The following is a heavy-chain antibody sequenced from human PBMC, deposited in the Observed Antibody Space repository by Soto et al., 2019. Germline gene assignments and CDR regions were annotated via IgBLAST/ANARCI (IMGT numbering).Heavy chain of an antibody. J-gene: IGHJ4*02. Sequence: ASVKVSCKASGYTFTSYYMHWVRQASGQGLEWMGIINPSGGSTSYAQKFQGRVTMTRDTSTSTVYMELSSLRSEDTAVYYCARAPLAYCGGDCYSEAFDYWGQGTLVTVSS. V-gene: IGHV1-46*01. CDR2: INPSGGST. CDR3: ARAPLAYCGGDCYSEAFDY. D-gene: IGHD2-21*02. CDR1: GYTFTSYY.